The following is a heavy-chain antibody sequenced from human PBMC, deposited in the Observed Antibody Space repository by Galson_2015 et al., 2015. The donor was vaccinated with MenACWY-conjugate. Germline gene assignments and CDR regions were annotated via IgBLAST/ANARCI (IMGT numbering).Heavy chain of an antibody. CDR3: ARGGGYCGGDNCYGIDY. V-gene: IGHV3-30*01. CDR2: ISYDGSKK. D-gene: IGHD2-15*01. CDR1: GYTFTSYA. J-gene: IGHJ4*02. Sequence: SCKASGYTFTSYAMHWARQAPGKGLEWVAVISYDGSKKYYPDYVKGRFTISRDNSKNTLYLQMNSLRAEDTALYFCARGGGYCGGDNCYGIDYWGQGTLATVSS.